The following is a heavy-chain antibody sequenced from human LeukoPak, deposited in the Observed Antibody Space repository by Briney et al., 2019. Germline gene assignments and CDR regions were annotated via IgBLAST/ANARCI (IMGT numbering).Heavy chain of an antibody. V-gene: IGHV3-74*01. CDR3: ARGYSGTYRSDY. Sequence: GGSLKLSCAASGFTFSGYWMHWVRQAPGKGLVWVSRINTDGSTTTYADSVKGRFTISRDNAKNTLYLQMNSLRAEDTAVYYCARGYSGTYRSDYWGQGTLVTVPS. CDR2: INTDGSTT. CDR1: GFTFSGYW. J-gene: IGHJ4*02. D-gene: IGHD1-26*01.